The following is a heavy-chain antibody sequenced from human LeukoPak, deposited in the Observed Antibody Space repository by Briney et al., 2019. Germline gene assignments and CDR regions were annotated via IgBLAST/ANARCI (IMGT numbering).Heavy chain of an antibody. V-gene: IGHV3-64*02. CDR2: ISSNGGST. Sequence: PGGSLRLSCAASGFTFSSYAMHWVRQAPGKGLEYVPAISSNGGSTYYADSVKGRFTISRDNSKNTLYLQMGSLRAEDMAVYYCARAPGYYDSSGYIWGQGTLVTVSS. CDR1: GFTFSSYA. J-gene: IGHJ4*02. CDR3: ARAPGYYDSSGYI. D-gene: IGHD3-22*01.